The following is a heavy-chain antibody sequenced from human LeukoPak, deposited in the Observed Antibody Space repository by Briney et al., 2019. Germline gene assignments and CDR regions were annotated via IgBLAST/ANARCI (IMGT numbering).Heavy chain of an antibody. CDR2: ISAYNGNT. V-gene: IGHV1-18*01. J-gene: IGHJ4*01. CDR1: GYTFATYG. CDR3: ARGPYCSGATCYSQYFDY. D-gene: IGHD2-15*01. Sequence: ASVKVSCNASGYTFATYGISGVRQAPGQGLEWMGWISAYNGNTNYAQKLQGRVTMTTDTSTSTAYMELMSLRSDDTAVYYCARGPYCSGATCYSQYFDYRGDGALVTVSS.